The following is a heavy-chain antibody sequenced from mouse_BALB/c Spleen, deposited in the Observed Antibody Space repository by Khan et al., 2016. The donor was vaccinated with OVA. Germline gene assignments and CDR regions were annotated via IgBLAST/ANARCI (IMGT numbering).Heavy chain of an antibody. V-gene: IGHV1-54*03. J-gene: IGHJ1*01. CDR1: GYAFTNYL. Sequence: QVQLKQSGAELVRPGTSVQVSCKASGYAFTNYLIEWVKQRPGQGLEWIGLTNPGSGGSNYNENFKGKATLTTDKSSSTAYMQLSSLTSDDSAVYFCARSGDGYYHWYFDVWGAGTTVTVSS. CDR3: ARSGDGYYHWYFDV. CDR2: TNPGSGGS. D-gene: IGHD2-3*01.